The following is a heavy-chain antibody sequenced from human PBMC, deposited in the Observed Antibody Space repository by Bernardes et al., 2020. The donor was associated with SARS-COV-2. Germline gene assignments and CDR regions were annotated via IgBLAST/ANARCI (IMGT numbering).Heavy chain of an antibody. CDR2: IWYDGSNK. V-gene: IGHV3-33*01. D-gene: IGHD3-3*01. CDR3: ARNGNYDFWSGYWWWFDP. J-gene: IGHJ5*02. CDR1: GFTFSSYG. Sequence: GGSLRLSCAASGFTFSSYGMHWVRQAPGKGLEWVAVIWYDGSNKYYADSVKGRFTISRDNSKNTLYLQMNSLRAEDTAVYYCARNGNYDFWSGYWWWFDPWGQGTLVTVSS.